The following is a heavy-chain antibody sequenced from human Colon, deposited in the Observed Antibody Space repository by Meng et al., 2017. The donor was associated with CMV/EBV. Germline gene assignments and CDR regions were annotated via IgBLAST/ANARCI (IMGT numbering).Heavy chain of an antibody. CDR3: ARDTPLTYYYDSSGYYPDAFDI. Sequence: GESLKISCAASGFTFSSYSMNWVRQAPGKGLEWVSSISSSSSYIYYADSVKGRFTISRDNAKNSLYLQMNSLRAEDTAVYYCARDTPLTYYYDSSGYYPDAFDIWGQGTMVTVS. CDR1: GFTFSSYS. CDR2: ISSSSSYI. D-gene: IGHD3-22*01. J-gene: IGHJ3*02. V-gene: IGHV3-21*01.